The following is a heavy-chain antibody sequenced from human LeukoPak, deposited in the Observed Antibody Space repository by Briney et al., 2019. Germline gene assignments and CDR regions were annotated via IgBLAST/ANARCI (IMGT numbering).Heavy chain of an antibody. V-gene: IGHV6-1*01. CDR2: TYYRSKWYN. CDR1: GDSVSTNNVA. D-gene: IGHD3-16*01. CDR3: AREDLGAAYFDF. J-gene: IGHJ4*02. Sequence: SQTLSLTCAISGDSVSTNNVAWDWIRQSPSRGLEWLGRTYYRSKWYNDYAVSVESRITINPDTSKNQFSLQLNSVTPDDTAVYYCAREDLGAAYFDFWGQGTLVTVSS.